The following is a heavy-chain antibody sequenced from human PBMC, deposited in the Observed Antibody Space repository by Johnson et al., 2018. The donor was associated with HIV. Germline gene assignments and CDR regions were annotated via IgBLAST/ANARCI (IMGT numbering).Heavy chain of an antibody. J-gene: IGHJ3*02. V-gene: IGHV3-11*04. CDR1: GITFSDYY. CDR3: ARDKGRGAFVI. D-gene: IGHD3-10*01. Sequence: QVQLVESGGGLVKPGGSLRLSCAASGITFSDYYMSWIRQAPGKGLEWVSYISSSGNTIYYADSVKGRVTISRDNAKKSRYLQMNSLRAEDTAVNYCARDKGRGAFVIWGQGTMVTVSS. CDR2: ISSSGNTI.